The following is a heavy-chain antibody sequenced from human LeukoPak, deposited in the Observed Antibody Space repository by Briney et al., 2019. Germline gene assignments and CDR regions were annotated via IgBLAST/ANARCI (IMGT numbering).Heavy chain of an antibody. CDR1: GGSFSGYY. Sequence: PSETLSLTCAVYGGSFSGYYWGWIRQHPGKGLEWIGSIYYSGSTYYNSSLKSRVTISVDTSKNQFSLKLSSVTAADTAVYYCASLRERSYYTRGFDYWGQGSLVTVSS. CDR3: ASLRERSYYTRGFDY. J-gene: IGHJ4*02. D-gene: IGHD5-18*01. CDR2: IYYSGST. V-gene: IGHV4-39*01.